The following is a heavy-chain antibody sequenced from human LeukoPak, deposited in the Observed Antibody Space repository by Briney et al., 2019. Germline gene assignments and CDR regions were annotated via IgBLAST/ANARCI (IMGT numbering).Heavy chain of an antibody. D-gene: IGHD3-3*01. CDR2: INHSAST. CDR1: GGSFSGYY. V-gene: IGHV4-34*01. J-gene: IGHJ5*02. Sequence: PSETLSLTCAVYGGSFSGYYWSWIRQPPGEGLEWIGEINHSASTNYNPSLKSRVTISVDTSKNQFSLKLSSVTAADTAVYYCARGRSRITIFGVVTGLRWFDPWGQGTLVTVSS. CDR3: ARGRSRITIFGVVTGLRWFDP.